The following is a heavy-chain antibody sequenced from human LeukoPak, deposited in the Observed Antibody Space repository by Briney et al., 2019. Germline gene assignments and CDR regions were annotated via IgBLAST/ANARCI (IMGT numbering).Heavy chain of an antibody. CDR1: GYTFTSYG. J-gene: IGHJ4*02. V-gene: IGHV1-18*01. Sequence: ASLKLSCKASGYTFTSYGNSWVRQAPGQGLEWMGCINAYNGNTNYAQKLQGRVTMTTDTSTSTAYMELRSLRSEDTAVYYCARGGRPWGVPAAINYWGQGTLVTVSS. D-gene: IGHD2-2*02. CDR3: ARGGRPWGVPAAINY. CDR2: INAYNGNT.